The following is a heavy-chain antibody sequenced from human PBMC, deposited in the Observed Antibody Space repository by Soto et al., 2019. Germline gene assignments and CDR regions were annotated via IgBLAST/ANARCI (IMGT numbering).Heavy chain of an antibody. CDR2: TYYTADS. V-gene: IGHV4-59*01. J-gene: IGHJ4*02. CDR1: GVSIRSYF. D-gene: IGHD3-10*01. Sequence: SETLSLTCTVSGVSIRSYFWSWVRQPPGRGLEWIGYTYYTADSKYNPSLESRATISADPSKKQFSLRLSPVTAADTALYFCAASKNRGVSFDYWGQGALVTVSS. CDR3: AASKNRGVSFDY.